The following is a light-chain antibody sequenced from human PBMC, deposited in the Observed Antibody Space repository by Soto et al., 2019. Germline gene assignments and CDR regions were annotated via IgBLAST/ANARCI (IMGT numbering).Light chain of an antibody. V-gene: IGLV2-8*01. J-gene: IGLJ2*01. Sequence: QSALAQPPSASGTPGQSVTIPCTGTSSDVGDYNYVPWYQQHPGKAPKLMIHEVSRRPSGVPDRFSGSKSGNTASLTVSGLQAEDEADYYCSSNAGSNNLVFGGGTKVTVL. CDR2: EVS. CDR1: SSDVGDYNY. CDR3: SSNAGSNNLV.